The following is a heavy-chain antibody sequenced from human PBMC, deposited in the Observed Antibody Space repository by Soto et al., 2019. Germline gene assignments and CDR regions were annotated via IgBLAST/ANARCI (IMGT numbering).Heavy chain of an antibody. CDR1: GGTFSSYT. J-gene: IGHJ4*02. D-gene: IGHD6-13*01. Sequence: QVQLVQSGAEVKKPGSSVKVSCKASGGTFSSYTISWVRQAPGQGLEWMGRIIPILGIANYAQKFQGRVQITADKSTSTAYMELSSLRSEDTAVYYCASDRYSSSWFGYWGQGTLVTVSS. CDR3: ASDRYSSSWFGY. V-gene: IGHV1-69*02. CDR2: IIPILGIA.